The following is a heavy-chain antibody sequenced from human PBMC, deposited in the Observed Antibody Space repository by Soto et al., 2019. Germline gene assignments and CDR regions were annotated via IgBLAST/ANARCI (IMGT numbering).Heavy chain of an antibody. Sequence: QVQLLQSGAELNKPGASVKVSCKASGYIFTGYYMHWVRQAPGQGLEWMGWINPNSGDTNYTQKFQGWVTMTRDTSISKDYMELSRLRSDDTAVYYCATSRISIAVAGETEYYFDYWGQGTLVTVSS. J-gene: IGHJ4*02. CDR1: GYIFTGYY. V-gene: IGHV1-2*04. CDR3: ATSRISIAVAGETEYYFDY. D-gene: IGHD6-19*01. CDR2: INPNSGDT.